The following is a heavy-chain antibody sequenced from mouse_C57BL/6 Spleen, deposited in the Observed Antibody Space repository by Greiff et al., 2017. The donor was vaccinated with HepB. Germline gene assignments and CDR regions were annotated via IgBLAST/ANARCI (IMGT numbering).Heavy chain of an antibody. CDR2: INPYNGDT. J-gene: IGHJ2*01. CDR3: VYGYYFDY. D-gene: IGHD1-1*01. Sequence: EVKLQESGPELVKPGDSVKISCKASGYSFTGYFMNWVMQSHGKSLEWIGRINPYNGDTFYNQKFKGKATLTVDKSSSTAHMELRSLTSEDSAVYYCVYGYYFDYWGQGTTLTVSS. V-gene: IGHV1-20*01. CDR1: GYSFTGYF.